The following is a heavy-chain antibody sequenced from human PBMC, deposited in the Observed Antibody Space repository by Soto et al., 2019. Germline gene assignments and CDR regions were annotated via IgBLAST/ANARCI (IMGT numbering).Heavy chain of an antibody. D-gene: IGHD3-10*01. CDR3: ARGAGPVGELLYQLDY. CDR1: GFTFSSST. Sequence: QVQLVESGGGVVQPGRSLRVSCAASGFTFSSSTLHWVRQAPGKGLEWVTVISYDGSNKYYADSVKGRFHISRDNSKNTLYLQMNSLRSEDTAVYYGARGAGPVGELLYQLDYWGQGTLVTVAS. CDR2: ISYDGSNK. V-gene: IGHV3-30-3*01. J-gene: IGHJ4*02.